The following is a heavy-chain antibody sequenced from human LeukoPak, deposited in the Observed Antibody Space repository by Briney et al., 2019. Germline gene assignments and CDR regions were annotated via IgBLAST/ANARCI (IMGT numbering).Heavy chain of an antibody. V-gene: IGHV4-59*01. D-gene: IGHD3-10*01. CDR2: IYYSGST. CDR1: GGSISSYY. Sequence: PSGTLSLTCTVSGGSISSYYWSWIRQPPGKGLEWIGYIYYSGSTNYNPSLKSRVTISVDTSKNQFSLKLSSVTAADTAVYYCARGRLTMVRGVILYYFDYWGQGTLVTVSS. J-gene: IGHJ4*02. CDR3: ARGRLTMVRGVILYYFDY.